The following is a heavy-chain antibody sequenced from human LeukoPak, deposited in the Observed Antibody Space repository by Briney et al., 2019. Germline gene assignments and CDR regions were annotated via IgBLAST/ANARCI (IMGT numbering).Heavy chain of an antibody. CDR1: GGSISNYY. CDR3: ARRVRGAPFDY. CDR2: IYYSGST. J-gene: IGHJ4*02. D-gene: IGHD3-10*01. V-gene: IGHV4-39*01. Sequence: PSETLSLTCTVSGGSISNYYWGWIRQPPGKGLEWIGSIYYSGSTYYNPSLKSRVTISVDTSKNQFSLKLSSVTAADTAVYYCARRVRGAPFDYWGQGTLVTVSS.